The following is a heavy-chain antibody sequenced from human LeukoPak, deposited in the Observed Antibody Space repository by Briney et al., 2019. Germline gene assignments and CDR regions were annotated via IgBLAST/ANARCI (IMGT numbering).Heavy chain of an antibody. D-gene: IGHD2-2*01. Sequence: PGGSLRLSCAASGFTFSSYGMHWVRQALGKGLEWVAVISYDGSNKYYADSVKGRFTISRDNSKNTLYLQMNSLRAEDTAVYYCAKDLQYQLPYYYYGMDVWGQGTTVTVSS. CDR3: AKDLQYQLPYYYYGMDV. CDR1: GFTFSSYG. J-gene: IGHJ6*02. V-gene: IGHV3-30*18. CDR2: ISYDGSNK.